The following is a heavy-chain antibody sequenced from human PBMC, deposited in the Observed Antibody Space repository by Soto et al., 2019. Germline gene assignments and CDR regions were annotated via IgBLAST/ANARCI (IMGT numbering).Heavy chain of an antibody. CDR3: EGRESGYCSGGTCSVLAY. CDR1: GYSFSSQW. CDR2: IDPSDSYT. V-gene: IGHV5-10-1*01. J-gene: IGHJ4*02. D-gene: IGHD2-15*01. Sequence: GETLKISCKGSGYSFSSQWITWVRQMPGKGLEWMGRIDPSDSYTTYSPSFHGHVTFSVDKSISTAYLQWSSLEASDTAMYYCEGRESGYCSGGTCSVLAYWGQGTQVTVSS.